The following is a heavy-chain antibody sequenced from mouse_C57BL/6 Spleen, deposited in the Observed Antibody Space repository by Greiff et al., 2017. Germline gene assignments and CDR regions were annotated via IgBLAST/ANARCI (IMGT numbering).Heavy chain of an antibody. CDR2: INYDGSST. D-gene: IGHD4-1*01. J-gene: IGHJ2*01. CDR3: AREGSNSYFDY. CDR1: GFTFSDYY. V-gene: IGHV5-16*01. Sequence: EVKLVESEGGLVQPGSSMKLSCTASGFTFSDYYMAWVRQVPEKGLEWVANINYDGSSTYYLDSLKSRFIISRDNAKNILYLQMSSLKSEDTATYYCAREGSNSYFDYWGQGTTLTVSS.